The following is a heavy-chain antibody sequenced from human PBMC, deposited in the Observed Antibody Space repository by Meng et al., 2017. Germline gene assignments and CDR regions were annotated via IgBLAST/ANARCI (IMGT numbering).Heavy chain of an antibody. D-gene: IGHD6-19*01. CDR1: GYTFTSYD. CDR2: RKTNRGNT. Sequence: QVQLVQSGAEVKKPGASVKVSCKASGYTFTSYDINWVRQATGQGLEWMGWRKTNRGNTGYTQKFRGRVTMTRNTSIYTAYMELSSLRSEDSAVDYCARGGGQWPNWGQGTLVTVSS. CDR3: ARGGGQWPN. V-gene: IGHV1-8*01. J-gene: IGHJ4*02.